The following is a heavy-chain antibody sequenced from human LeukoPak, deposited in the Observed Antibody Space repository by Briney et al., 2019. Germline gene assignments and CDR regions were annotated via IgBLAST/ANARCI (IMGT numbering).Heavy chain of an antibody. D-gene: IGHD3-10*01. CDR1: GYTFTSYY. Sequence: GESLKISCKASGYTFTSYYMHWVRQAPGQGLEWMGIINPSGGSTSYAQTFQGRVTMTRDTSTSTVYMELSSLRSEDTAVYYCARNYGSGSYLGVDYWGQGTLVTVSS. CDR2: INPSGGST. J-gene: IGHJ4*02. V-gene: IGHV1-46*01. CDR3: ARNYGSGSYLGVDY.